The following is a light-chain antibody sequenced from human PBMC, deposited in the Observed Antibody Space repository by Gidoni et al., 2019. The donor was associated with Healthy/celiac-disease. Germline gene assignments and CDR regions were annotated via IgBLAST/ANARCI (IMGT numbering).Light chain of an antibody. V-gene: IGLV2-14*03. CDR2: DVS. CDR3: SSYTSSSTLEVV. CDR1: SSHVGGYNY. J-gene: IGLJ2*01. Sequence: QSALTQPASVSGSPGQSITISCTGTSSHVGGYNYVSWYQQHPGKAPKLMIYDVSNRPSGVSNRFSGSKSGNTASLTISGLQAEDEADYYCSSYTSSSTLEVVFGGGTKLTVL.